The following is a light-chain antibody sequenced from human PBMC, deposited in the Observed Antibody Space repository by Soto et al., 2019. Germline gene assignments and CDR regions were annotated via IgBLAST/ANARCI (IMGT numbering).Light chain of an antibody. CDR2: KTS. V-gene: IGKV1-5*03. CDR1: QSLNMW. Sequence: DIHMTQSPSTLSASVGDRVTITCRASQSLNMWLAWYQQEPGKAPNLLIYKTSSLESGVPSRFSGSGSGTECTITISSLQPDDFATYYWQHGTYYSWTFGQGTKVEVK. CDR3: QHGTYYSWT. J-gene: IGKJ1*01.